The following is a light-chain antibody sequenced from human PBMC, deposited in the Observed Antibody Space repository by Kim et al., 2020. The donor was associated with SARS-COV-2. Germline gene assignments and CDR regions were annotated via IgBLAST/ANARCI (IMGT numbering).Light chain of an antibody. J-gene: IGKJ2*01. V-gene: IGKV3-15*01. CDR2: GAS. CDR1: QSVSSN. CDR3: QQYNNWLPSYT. Sequence: EIVMTQSPATLSVAPVERATLSCRASQSVSSNLAWYQQKPGQAPRLLIYGASTRATGIPARFSGSGSGTEFTLTISSLQSEDFAVYYCQQYNNWLPSYTFGQGTKLEI.